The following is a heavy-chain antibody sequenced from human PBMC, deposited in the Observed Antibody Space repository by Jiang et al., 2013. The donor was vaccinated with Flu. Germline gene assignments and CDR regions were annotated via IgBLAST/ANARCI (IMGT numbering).Heavy chain of an antibody. Sequence: VQLLESGGGLVQPGGSLRLSCAASGFTFPNYAMAWVRQAPGNGLEWVSTISGSGIYTYYGDSVKGRFTFSRDNSENTVYLQMNSLRAEDTALYYCVRQPDTTGTNWFDYWGQGTLVHRLL. CDR3: VRQPDTTGTNWFDY. V-gene: IGHV3-23*01. CDR2: ISGSGIYT. CDR1: GFTFPNYA. D-gene: IGHD1-1*01. J-gene: IGHJ5*01.